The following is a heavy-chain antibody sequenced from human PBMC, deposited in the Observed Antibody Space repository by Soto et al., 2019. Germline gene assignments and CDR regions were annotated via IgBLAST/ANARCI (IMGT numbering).Heavy chain of an antibody. Sequence: EVQLVESGGGLVQPGGPLRLSWAVSGFTLSDNYIDWFPQAPGKGLEWVGRTRNKANGYTTDYAASVKGRFAISRDDSKNSLYLHMNSLKTEDTALYYCLRVVAGYSYGHHFDYWGQGTLVTVSS. J-gene: IGHJ4*02. CDR3: LRVVAGYSYGHHFDY. CDR2: TRNKANGYTT. V-gene: IGHV3-72*01. CDR1: GFTLSDNY. D-gene: IGHD5-18*01.